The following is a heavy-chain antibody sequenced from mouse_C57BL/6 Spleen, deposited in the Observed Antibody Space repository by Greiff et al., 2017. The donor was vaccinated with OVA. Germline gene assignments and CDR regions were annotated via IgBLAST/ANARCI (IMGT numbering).Heavy chain of an antibody. Sequence: QVQLQQPGAELVRPGSSVKLSCKASGYTFTSYWMHWVKQRPIQGLEWIGNIDPSDSEPHYNQKFKDKATLTVDKSSSTAYMQLSSLTSEDSAVYYCAREDYDSLAYWGQGTTLTVSS. CDR2: IDPSDSEP. CDR3: AREDYDSLAY. CDR1: GYTFTSYW. D-gene: IGHD2-4*01. V-gene: IGHV1-52*01. J-gene: IGHJ2*01.